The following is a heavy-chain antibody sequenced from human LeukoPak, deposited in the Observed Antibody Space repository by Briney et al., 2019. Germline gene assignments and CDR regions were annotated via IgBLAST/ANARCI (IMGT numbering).Heavy chain of an antibody. CDR3: ARVWGGDVLLWFGDPPLAPYYMDV. J-gene: IGHJ6*03. CDR1: GGSISSSSYY. Sequence: SETLSLTCTVSGGSISSSSYYWGWIRQPPGKGLEWIGSIYYSGSTYYNPSLKSRVTISVDTSKNQLSLKLSSVTAADTAVYYSARVWGGDVLLWFGDPPLAPYYMDVWGKGTTVTVSS. CDR2: IYYSGST. V-gene: IGHV4-39*07. D-gene: IGHD3-10*01.